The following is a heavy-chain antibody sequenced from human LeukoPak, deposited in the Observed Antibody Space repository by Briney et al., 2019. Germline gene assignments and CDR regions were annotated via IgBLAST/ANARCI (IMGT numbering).Heavy chain of an antibody. D-gene: IGHD2-15*01. CDR1: GGSISSSIYY. Sequence: PSETLSLTCTVSGGSISSSIYYWGWIRQPPGKGLEWIGSIYYSGSTYYNPSLKSRVTISVDTSKNQFSLKLSSVTAADTAVYYCASRLGSHYYYYGMDVWGQGTTATVSS. J-gene: IGHJ6*02. CDR3: ASRLGSHYYYYGMDV. CDR2: IYYSGST. V-gene: IGHV4-39*01.